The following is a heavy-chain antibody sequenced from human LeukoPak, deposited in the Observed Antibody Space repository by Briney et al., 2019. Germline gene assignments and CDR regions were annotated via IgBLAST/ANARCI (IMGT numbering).Heavy chain of an antibody. CDR3: AVNETLSSSLR. D-gene: IGHD3-16*01. Sequence: GGTLRLSCAASGFTFSNYGLSWVRQAPGKGLEWVSGITGSGGSTYYADSVKGRFTISRDNSKNTLYLQMNSLRAEDTAISSLAVNETLSSSLRWGQGTLVTVSS. CDR1: GFTFSNYG. J-gene: IGHJ4*02. CDR2: ITGSGGST. V-gene: IGHV3-23*01.